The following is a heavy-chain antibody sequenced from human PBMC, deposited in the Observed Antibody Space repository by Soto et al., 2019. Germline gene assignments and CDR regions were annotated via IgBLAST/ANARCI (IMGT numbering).Heavy chain of an antibody. D-gene: IGHD6-19*01. J-gene: IGHJ6*02. CDR1: GGTFSSYA. Sequence: QVQLVQSGAGVKKPGSSVKVSCKASGGTFSSYAISWVRQAPGQGLEWMGGIIPIFGTANYAQKFQGRVTITADESTSTAYMELSSLRSEDTAVYYCARDQGSGWPANYYGMDVWGQGTTVTVSS. CDR2: IIPIFGTA. CDR3: ARDQGSGWPANYYGMDV. V-gene: IGHV1-69*01.